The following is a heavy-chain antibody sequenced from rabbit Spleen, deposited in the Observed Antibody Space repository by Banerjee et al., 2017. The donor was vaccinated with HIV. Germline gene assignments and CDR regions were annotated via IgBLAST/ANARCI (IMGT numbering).Heavy chain of an antibody. D-gene: IGHD1-1*01. CDR1: GFDFSSSYY. CDR3: ASGYSDVYFNL. V-gene: IGHV1S45*01. CDR2: IYAGSSGST. Sequence: QEQLVESGGGLVQPGGSLKLSCKASGFDFSSSYYMCWVRQAPGKGLEWIACIYAGSSGSTYYASWAKGRFTISRTWSTTVTLQMTSLTAADTATYFCASGYSDVYFNLWGQGTLVTVS. J-gene: IGHJ4*01.